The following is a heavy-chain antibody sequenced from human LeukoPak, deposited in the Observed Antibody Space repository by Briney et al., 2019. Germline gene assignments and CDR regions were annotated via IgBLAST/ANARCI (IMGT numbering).Heavy chain of an antibody. V-gene: IGHV4-34*01. D-gene: IGHD1-14*01. CDR1: GGSFSGYY. J-gene: IGHJ6*03. CDR3: ARGRNRYYYYMDV. Sequence: SETLSLICAVYGGSFSGYYWSWIRQPPGKGLEWIGEINHSGSTNYNPSLKSRVTISVDTSKNQFSLKLSSVTAADTAVYYCARGRNRYYYYMDVWGKGTTITVSS. CDR2: INHSGST.